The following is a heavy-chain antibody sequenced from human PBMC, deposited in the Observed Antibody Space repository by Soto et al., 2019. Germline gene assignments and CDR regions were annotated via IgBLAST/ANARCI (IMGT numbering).Heavy chain of an antibody. J-gene: IGHJ4*02. D-gene: IGHD3-10*01. CDR1: GFTFSSYS. CDR2: ISSSSSYI. CDR3: ARDLSGSGRFPNFDY. V-gene: IGHV3-21*01. Sequence: GGSLRLSCAASGFTFSSYSMNWVRQAPGKGLEWVSSISSSSSYIYYADSVKGRFTISRDNAKNSLYLQMNSLRAEDTAVYYCARDLSGSGRFPNFDYWGQGTLVTVSS.